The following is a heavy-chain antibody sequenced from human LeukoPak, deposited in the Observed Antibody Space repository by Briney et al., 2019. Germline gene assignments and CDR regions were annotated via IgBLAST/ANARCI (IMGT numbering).Heavy chain of an antibody. CDR1: GFTFSNYW. Sequence: GGSLRLSCAASGFTFSNYWMNWVRQAPGKGLQWVAIIKQDGSDKYYVDSVKGRFTISRDNAKNSLYLQMNSLRAEDTAVYYCARVGSSSWYAPLDYWGQGTLVTVSS. V-gene: IGHV3-7*01. D-gene: IGHD6-13*01. J-gene: IGHJ4*02. CDR2: IKQDGSDK. CDR3: ARVGSSSWYAPLDY.